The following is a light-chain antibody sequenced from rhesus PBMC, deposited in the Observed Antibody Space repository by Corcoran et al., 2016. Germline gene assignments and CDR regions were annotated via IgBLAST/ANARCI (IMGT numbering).Light chain of an antibody. Sequence: EIVMTQSPATLSLSPGETATISCRTSQSVSSKLAWYQQKPGQAPRPLIYGAASRATGLPDRFSGSGSGTDFTLTISSLEPEDFAVYYCQETSNLSPFTFGPGTKLDIK. CDR3: QETSNLSPFT. CDR1: QSVSSK. V-gene: IGKV3-31*02. CDR2: GAA. J-gene: IGKJ3*01.